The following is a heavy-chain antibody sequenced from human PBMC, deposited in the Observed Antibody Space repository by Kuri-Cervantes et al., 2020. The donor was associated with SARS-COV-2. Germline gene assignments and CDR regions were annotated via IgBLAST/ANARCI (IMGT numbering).Heavy chain of an antibody. V-gene: IGHV4-4*07. Sequence: ETLSLTCTVSGGSISSYYWSRIRQPAGKGLEWIGRIYTSGSTNYNPSLKSRVTISVDTSKNQFSLKLSSVTAADTAVYYCARGITIFGVVMDLGWFDPWGQGTLVTVSS. CDR1: GGSISSYY. J-gene: IGHJ5*02. CDR2: IYTSGST. CDR3: ARGITIFGVVMDLGWFDP. D-gene: IGHD3-3*01.